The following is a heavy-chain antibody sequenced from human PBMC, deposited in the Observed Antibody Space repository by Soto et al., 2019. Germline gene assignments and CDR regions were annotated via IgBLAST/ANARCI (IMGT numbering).Heavy chain of an antibody. J-gene: IGHJ4*02. CDR2: IIPIFGTA. V-gene: IGHV1-69*13. Sequence: SVKVSGNASAGTFSSYAISWVRQAPGQGLEWMGGIIPIFGTANYAQKFQGRVTITADESASTAYMELSSLRPEDTAVYYCANVNDSYSDYWGQGTLVTVSS. CDR1: AGTFSSYA. D-gene: IGHD1-1*01. CDR3: ANVNDSYSDY.